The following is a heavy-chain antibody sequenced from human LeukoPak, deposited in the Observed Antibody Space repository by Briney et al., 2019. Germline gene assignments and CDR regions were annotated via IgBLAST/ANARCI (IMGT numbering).Heavy chain of an antibody. CDR3: AKPWGIGDYYMDV. CDR2: ITTSSAYI. CDR1: GFTFSTYN. J-gene: IGHJ6*03. D-gene: IGHD3-16*01. V-gene: IGHV3-21*01. Sequence: GGSLRLSCAASGFTFSTYNMNWVRQAPGKGLEWVSAITTSSAYIYYADSVRGRFTISRDNAKNTLYLQMNSLRAEDTAVYYCAKPWGIGDYYMDVWGKGTTVTISS.